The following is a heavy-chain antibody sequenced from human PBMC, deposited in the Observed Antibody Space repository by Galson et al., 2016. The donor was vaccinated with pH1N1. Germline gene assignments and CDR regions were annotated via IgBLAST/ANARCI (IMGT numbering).Heavy chain of an antibody. D-gene: IGHD3-3*01. CDR3: TRDQDDFWRGNYYFDY. J-gene: IGHJ4*02. V-gene: IGHV3-49*04. CDR2: IRKKDYAGAT. Sequence: SLRLSCAASRFTFNNYAMNWVRQAPGKGLEWVGFIRKKDYAGATEYAASVKGRFTISRDDSKSIAYLQMNSLKTEDTAIYYCTRDQDDFWRGNYYFDYWGPGTLVTV. CDR1: RFTFNNYA.